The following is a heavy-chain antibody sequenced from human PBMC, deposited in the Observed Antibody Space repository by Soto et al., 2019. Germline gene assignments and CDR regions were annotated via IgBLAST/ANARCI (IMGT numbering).Heavy chain of an antibody. CDR2: TRNKDMGYST. V-gene: IGHV3-72*01. CDR1: GFTFSDHY. D-gene: IGHD2-15*01. J-gene: IGHJ6*02. Sequence: EVQVVESGGGLVQPGESLRLSCVASGFTFSDHYMDWVRQAPGKGLEWVGRTRNKDMGYSTEYAASVKGRFTISRDDSKISLYLQMNSMSREDTAAYFCDRGGGCRGGNCACDHDRDFSDGSVWGQATAVIVSS. CDR3: DRGGGCRGGNCACDHDRDFSDGSV.